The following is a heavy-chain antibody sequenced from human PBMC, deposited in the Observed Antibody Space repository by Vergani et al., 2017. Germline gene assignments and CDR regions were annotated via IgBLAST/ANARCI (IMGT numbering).Heavy chain of an antibody. D-gene: IGHD3-22*01. CDR3: ARAGDGRRDDSSGYYADDAFDI. J-gene: IGHJ3*02. CDR1: GGSISSGGYY. CDR2: IYYSGST. V-gene: IGHV4-31*03. Sequence: QVQLQESGPGLVKPSQTLSLTCTVSGGSISSGGYYWSWIRQHPGKGLEWIGYIYYSGSTYYNPSPKSRVTISVDTSKNQFSLKLSSVTAADTAVYYCARAGDGRRDDSSGYYADDAFDIWGQGTMVTVSS.